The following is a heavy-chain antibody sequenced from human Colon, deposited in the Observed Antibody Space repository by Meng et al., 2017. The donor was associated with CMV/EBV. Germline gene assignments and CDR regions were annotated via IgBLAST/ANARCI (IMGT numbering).Heavy chain of an antibody. D-gene: IGHD6-19*01. CDR3: ASTSGWWRIDY. J-gene: IGHJ4*01. V-gene: IGHV4-4*02. CDR1: GLSVSRDDG. Sequence: TCAASGLSVSRDDGWAWIRQAPGKGLEWIGEVYQNEKNNYNPSLKSSLTMTIDKSKNQFSLNLRSVTAADTASYYCASTSGWWRIDYWGHGTLVTVSS. CDR2: VYQNEKN.